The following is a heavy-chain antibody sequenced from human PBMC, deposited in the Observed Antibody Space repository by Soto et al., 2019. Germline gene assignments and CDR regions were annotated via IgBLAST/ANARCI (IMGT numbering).Heavy chain of an antibody. CDR1: GFTFSNYA. Sequence: EVQLLESGGGLVQPGRSLRLSCAASGFTFSNYAMSWVRQAPGQGLDWVSAISGSGGTTYYADSVKGRFTISRDNSKNTLFLQMNSLRAEDGAVYYCAKFFVETWSNSGWPWSFHYWGQGTLVTVSS. V-gene: IGHV3-23*01. CDR3: AKFFVETWSNSGWPWSFHY. J-gene: IGHJ4*02. CDR2: ISGSGGTT. D-gene: IGHD6-25*01.